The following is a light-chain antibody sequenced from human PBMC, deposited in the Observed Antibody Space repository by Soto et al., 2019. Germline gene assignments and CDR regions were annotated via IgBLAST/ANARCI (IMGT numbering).Light chain of an antibody. CDR1: GINVGVYND. J-gene: IGLJ1*01. Sequence: QPALAPRRPMTGCPGQPVTITCSVTGINVGVYNDVSWYQQHPGKDPKLMIYDVTKRPSGVPDRFSGSKSANTASLIISRHQAENEAEYYCCSYAGSYTFVFGTGTQGTGL. V-gene: IGLV2-11*01. CDR3: CSYAGSYTFV. CDR2: DVT.